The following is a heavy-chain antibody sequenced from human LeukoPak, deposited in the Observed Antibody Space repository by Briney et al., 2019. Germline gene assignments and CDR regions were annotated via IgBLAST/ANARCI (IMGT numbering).Heavy chain of an antibody. J-gene: IGHJ4*02. CDR2: MNPNSGNT. V-gene: IGHV1-8*02. D-gene: IGHD6-13*01. Sequence: ASVKVSCKASGYTFTSYYMHWVRQATGQGLEWMGWMNPNSGNTGYAQKFQGRVTMTRNTSISTAYMELSSLRSEDTAVYYCARGLRGYSGYGNSYSSSWYYGYWGQGTLVTVSS. CDR1: GYTFTSYY. CDR3: ARGLRGYSGYGNSYSSSWYYGY.